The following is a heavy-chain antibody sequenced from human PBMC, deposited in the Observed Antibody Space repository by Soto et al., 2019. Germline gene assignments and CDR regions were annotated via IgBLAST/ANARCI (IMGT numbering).Heavy chain of an antibody. Sequence: SETLSLTCTVSGGSISSSGYCWGWIRQPPGEGLEWIGSICYSGTTYYNPPLNSRVAMSIDTSKIQFSLELRSVTAADTAVYSCARSHNWNSPFDSWGQGILVTVSS. CDR3: ARSHNWNSPFDS. J-gene: IGHJ4*02. CDR1: GGSISSSGYC. V-gene: IGHV4-39*01. CDR2: ICYSGTT. D-gene: IGHD1-7*01.